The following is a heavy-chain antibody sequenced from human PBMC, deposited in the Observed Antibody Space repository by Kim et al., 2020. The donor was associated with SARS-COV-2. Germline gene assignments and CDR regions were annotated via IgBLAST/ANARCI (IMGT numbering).Heavy chain of an antibody. D-gene: IGHD3-16*01. CDR1: GGTFSSYA. CDR2: IIPIFGTA. J-gene: IGHJ5*02. CDR3: AREKEAYDYIWGSQPYNWFDP. V-gene: IGHV1-69*13. Sequence: SVKVSCKASGGTFSSYAISWVRQAPGQGLEWMGGIIPIFGTANYAQKFQGRVTITADESTSTAYMELSSLRSEDTAVYYCAREKEAYDYIWGSQPYNWFDPWGQGTLVTVSS.